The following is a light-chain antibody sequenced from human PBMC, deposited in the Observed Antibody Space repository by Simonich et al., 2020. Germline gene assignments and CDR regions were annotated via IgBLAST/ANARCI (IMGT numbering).Light chain of an antibody. CDR3: QQYYSYPWT. CDR2: AAS. CDR1: QGISSY. J-gene: IGKJ1*01. Sequence: AIRMTQSPSSLSASTVDRVTITCRASQGISSYLAWYQQKPGKAPKLLIYAASTLQSGVPSRFSGRGSGTDFTLTISCLQSEDFATYYCQQYYSYPWTFGQGTKVEIK. V-gene: IGKV1-8*01.